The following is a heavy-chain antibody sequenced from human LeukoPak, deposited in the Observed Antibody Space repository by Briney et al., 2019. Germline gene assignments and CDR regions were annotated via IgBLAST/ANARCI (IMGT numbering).Heavy chain of an antibody. D-gene: IGHD1-1*01. CDR3: AKGQLERRPFDY. CDR1: GFTFSSYG. Sequence: GGSLRLSCAASGFTFSSYGMHWVRQAPGKGLEWVAFIRYDGSNKYYADSVKGRFTISRDNSKNTLYLQMNSLRAEDTAVYYCAKGQLERRPFDYWGQGTLVTVSS. J-gene: IGHJ4*02. V-gene: IGHV3-30*02. CDR2: IRYDGSNK.